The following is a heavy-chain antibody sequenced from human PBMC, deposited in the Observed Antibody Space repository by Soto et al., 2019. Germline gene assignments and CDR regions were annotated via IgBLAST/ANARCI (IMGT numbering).Heavy chain of an antibody. CDR3: ARLYDAASGPFDS. J-gene: IGHJ4*02. CDR2: IYSAGTT. D-gene: IGHD3-22*01. V-gene: IGHV3-66*04. CDR1: GFTVSSNY. Sequence: EVQLVQSGGGLVQPGGSLRLSCAASGFTVSSNYMGWVRQAPGKGLEWVSVIYSAGTTYYADSVKGRVTISRDSSKNMLYLQINGLRVEDTAVYYCARLYDAASGPFDSWGQGSLVTVSS.